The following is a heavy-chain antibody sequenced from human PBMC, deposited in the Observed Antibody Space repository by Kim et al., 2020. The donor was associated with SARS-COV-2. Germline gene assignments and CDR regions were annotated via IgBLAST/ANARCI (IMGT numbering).Heavy chain of an antibody. CDR1: DGSISSSSYY. CDR3: ARDDMGVAARPFFDY. D-gene: IGHD6-25*01. Sequence: SETLSLTCTVSDGSISSSSYYWGWIRQPPGKGLEWIGSIYYSGSTYYNPSLKSRVTISVDTSKNQFSLKLSSVTAADTAVYYCARDDMGVAARPFFDYWGQGTLVTVSS. J-gene: IGHJ4*02. V-gene: IGHV4-39*07. CDR2: IYYSGST.